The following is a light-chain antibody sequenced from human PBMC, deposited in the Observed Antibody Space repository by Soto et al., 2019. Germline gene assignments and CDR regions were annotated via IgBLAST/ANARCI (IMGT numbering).Light chain of an antibody. V-gene: IGKV1-5*03. CDR3: QQYDGYSRT. Sequence: DVQMTQSPSTLSASVGDRVTITCRASQSISGWLAWYRQRPGKAPKPMIYKASTLETGVSSRFSGSGSGTEFTLTINNLQPDDFATYYCQQYDGYSRTFGQGTKVDIK. J-gene: IGKJ1*01. CDR2: KAS. CDR1: QSISGW.